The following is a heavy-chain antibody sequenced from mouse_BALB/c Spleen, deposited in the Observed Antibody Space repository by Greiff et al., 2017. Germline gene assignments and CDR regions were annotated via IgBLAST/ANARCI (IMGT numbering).Heavy chain of an antibody. Sequence: QVQLQQSGAELAKPGASVKMSCKASGYTFTSYWMHWVKQRPGQGLEWIGYINPSTGYTEYNQKFKDKATLTADKSSSTAYMQLSSLTSEDSAVYYCARRDGSSYDFDYGGQGTTLTVSS. CDR1: GYTFTSYW. CDR3: ARRDGSSYDFDY. J-gene: IGHJ2*01. CDR2: INPSTGYT. D-gene: IGHD1-1*01. V-gene: IGHV1-7*01.